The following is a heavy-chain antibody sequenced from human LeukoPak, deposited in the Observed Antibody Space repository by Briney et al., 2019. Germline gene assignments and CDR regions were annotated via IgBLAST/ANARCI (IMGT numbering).Heavy chain of an antibody. D-gene: IGHD4/OR15-4a*01. CDR1: GGTFSSYA. J-gene: IGHJ5*02. V-gene: IGHV1-69*05. CDR3: AVPTIGWFDP. Sequence: SVKVPCKASGGTFSSYAISWVRQAPGQGLEWMGGIIPIFGTANYAQKFQGRVTITTDESTSTAYKELSSLRSEDTAVYYCAVPTIGWFDPWGQGTLVTVSS. CDR2: IIPIFGTA.